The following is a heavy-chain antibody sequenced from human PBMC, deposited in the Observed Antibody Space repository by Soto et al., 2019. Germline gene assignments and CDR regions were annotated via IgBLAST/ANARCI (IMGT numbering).Heavy chain of an antibody. J-gene: IGHJ6*02. CDR2: ISSSSSYI. V-gene: IGHV3-21*01. CDR1: GFTFSSYS. CDR3: ARATHPSYGMDV. Sequence: EVQLVESGGGLVKPGGSLRLSCAASGFTFSSYSMNWVRQAPGKGLEWVSSISSSSSYIYYADSVKGRFTISRDNAKNSLYLQMNSLRAEDTAVYYCARATHPSYGMDVWGQGTMVTVSS.